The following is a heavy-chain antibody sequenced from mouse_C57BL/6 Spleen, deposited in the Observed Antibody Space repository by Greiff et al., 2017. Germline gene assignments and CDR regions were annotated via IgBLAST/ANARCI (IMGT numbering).Heavy chain of an antibody. J-gene: IGHJ4*01. Sequence: VQLQESGPGLVAPSQSLSITCTVSGFSLTSYAISWVRQPPGKGLEWLGVIWTGGGTNYNSALNSRLSISKDNSKSQVFLKMNSLQTDDTARYYGARAYDDYDTVYAMDYWGQGTSVTVSS. CDR1: GFSLTSYA. V-gene: IGHV2-9-1*01. CDR2: IWTGGGT. CDR3: ARAYDDYDTVYAMDY. D-gene: IGHD2-4*01.